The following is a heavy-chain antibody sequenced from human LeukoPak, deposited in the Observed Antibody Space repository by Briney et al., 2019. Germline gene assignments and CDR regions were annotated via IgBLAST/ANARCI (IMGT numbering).Heavy chain of an antibody. CDR3: ARDTSGYSGTGIDY. CDR1: GGSISSYY. V-gene: IGHV4-59*01. Sequence: SETLSLTCTVSGGSISSYYWSWIRQPPGKGLEWIGYIYYSGSTNYNPSLKSRVTISVDTSKNQFSLKLSSVTAADTAVYYCARDTSGYSGTGIDYWGQGTLVTVSS. J-gene: IGHJ4*02. CDR2: IYYSGST. D-gene: IGHD1-26*01.